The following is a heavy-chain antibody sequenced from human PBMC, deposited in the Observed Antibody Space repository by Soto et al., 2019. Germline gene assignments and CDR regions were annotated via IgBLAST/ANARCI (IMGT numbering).Heavy chain of an antibody. J-gene: IGHJ5*02. D-gene: IGHD6-13*01. CDR3: ARGFSSCWSPNWFDP. CDR1: GGSISSSNW. Sequence: QVQLQESGPGLVKPSGTLSLTCAVSGGSISSSNWWSWVRQPPGKGLEWIGEIYHSGSTNYNPSLKSRVTIPVDKSKNQFSLKPSSVTAADTAVYYCARGFSSCWSPNWFDPWGQGTLVTVSS. CDR2: IYHSGST. V-gene: IGHV4-4*02.